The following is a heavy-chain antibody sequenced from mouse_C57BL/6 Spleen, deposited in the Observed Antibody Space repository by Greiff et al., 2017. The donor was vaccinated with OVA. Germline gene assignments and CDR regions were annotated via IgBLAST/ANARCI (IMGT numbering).Heavy chain of an antibody. J-gene: IGHJ1*03. D-gene: IGHD1-1*01. CDR3: ARHGYYGSSVYFDV. Sequence: QVQLQQPGTELVKPGASVKLSCKASGYTFTSYWMHWVKQRPGQGLEWIGNINPSNGGTNYNEKFKSKATLTVDKSSSTAYMQLSSLISEDSAVYYCARHGYYGSSVYFDVWGTGTTVTVSS. V-gene: IGHV1-53*01. CDR1: GYTFTSYW. CDR2: INPSNGGT.